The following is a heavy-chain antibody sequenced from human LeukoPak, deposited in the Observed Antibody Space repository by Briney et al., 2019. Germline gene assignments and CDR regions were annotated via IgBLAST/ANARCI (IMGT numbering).Heavy chain of an antibody. CDR2: INPNSGGT. CDR1: GYTFTGYY. CDR3: ARSPRSAAYNWFDP. Sequence: GASVKVSCKXSGYTFTGYYMHWVRQAPGQGLEWMGWINPNSGGTNYAQKFQDRVTMTRDTSISTAYMELSRLRSDDTAVYYCARSPRSAAYNWFDPWGQGTLVTVSS. D-gene: IGHD2-2*01. V-gene: IGHV1-2*02. J-gene: IGHJ5*02.